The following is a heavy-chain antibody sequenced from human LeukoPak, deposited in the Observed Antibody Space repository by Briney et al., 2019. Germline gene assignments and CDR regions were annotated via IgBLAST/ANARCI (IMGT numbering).Heavy chain of an antibody. CDR2: ISYNSANK. J-gene: IGHJ4*02. V-gene: IGHV3-23*01. Sequence: GGSLRLSCTTSGFTFSSSTMSWVRQAPGKGLEWVSSISYNSANKWHADSVKGRFTISRDNSKNTLYLQMHSLRADDTALYYCTKRRPSGSVTVDEYWGQGALVTVSS. CDR3: TKRRPSGSVTVDEY. CDR1: GFTFSSST. D-gene: IGHD2-21*02.